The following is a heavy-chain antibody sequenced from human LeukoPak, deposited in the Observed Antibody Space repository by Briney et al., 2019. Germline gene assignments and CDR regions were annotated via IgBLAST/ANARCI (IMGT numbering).Heavy chain of an antibody. Sequence: PGGSLRLSCAASGVTFSSYAMSWVRQAPGKGLEWVSSITESGDRTYYADSVKGRFTISRDNSKNTLYMQVNSLRAEDTVVIYCAKTYSGAWYSFDYWGQGTLVTVSS. CDR3: AKTYSGAWYSFDY. D-gene: IGHD6-19*01. CDR2: ITESGDRT. CDR1: GVTFSSYA. J-gene: IGHJ4*02. V-gene: IGHV3-23*01.